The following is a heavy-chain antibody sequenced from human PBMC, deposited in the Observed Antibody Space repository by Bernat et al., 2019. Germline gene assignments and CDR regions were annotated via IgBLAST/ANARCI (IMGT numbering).Heavy chain of an antibody. CDR3: ARDIRGYYDSSGYYSDY. Sequence: QVQLVQSGAEVKKPGASVKVSCKASGYTFTSCGISWVRQAPGQGLEWMGWISAYNGNTNYAQKLQGRVTMTTDTSTSTAYMELRSLRSDDTAVYYCARDIRGYYDSSGYYSDYWGQGTLVTVSS. CDR1: GYTFTSCG. J-gene: IGHJ4*02. CDR2: ISAYNGNT. V-gene: IGHV1-18*04. D-gene: IGHD3-22*01.